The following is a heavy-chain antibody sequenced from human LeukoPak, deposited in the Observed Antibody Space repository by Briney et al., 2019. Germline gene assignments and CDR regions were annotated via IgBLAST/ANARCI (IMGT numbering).Heavy chain of an antibody. V-gene: IGHV3-21*01. Sequence: PGGSLRLSCAASGFTFSTYSMNWVRQAPGKGLEWVSSISSTSSYIYYADSVKGRFTISRDNAQKSLYLQMNSLRAEDTAVYYCAGVGYSSGWYFDYWGQGTLVTVSS. CDR3: AGVGYSSGWYFDY. D-gene: IGHD6-19*01. CDR1: GFTFSTYS. J-gene: IGHJ4*02. CDR2: ISSTSSYI.